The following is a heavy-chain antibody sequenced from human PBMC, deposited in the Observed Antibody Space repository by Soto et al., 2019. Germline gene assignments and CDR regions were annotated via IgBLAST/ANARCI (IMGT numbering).Heavy chain of an antibody. CDR3: ATRLSVSYGPLFDQ. CDR2: IYHTGNT. CDR1: GGSISSSSW. V-gene: IGHV4-4*02. Sequence: SETLSLTCAVSGGSISSSSWWSWVRQPPGKGLEWIGEIYHTGNTNYNPSLESRVTISVDKSKNQFSLNLNSVTAADTAIYYCATRLSVSYGPLFDQWGQGTLVTVSS. D-gene: IGHD3-16*01. J-gene: IGHJ4*02.